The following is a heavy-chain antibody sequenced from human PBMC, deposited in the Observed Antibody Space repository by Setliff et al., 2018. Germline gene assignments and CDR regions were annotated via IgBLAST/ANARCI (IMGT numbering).Heavy chain of an antibody. CDR2: INTKTGDP. V-gene: IGHV7-4-1*02. CDR1: GYTFTVYT. CDR3: ARADHLVTTTFDY. Sequence: ASVKVSCKVSGYTFTVYTMNWVRQAPGQGLEWMGWINTKTGDPTYAQGYTGRFAFSLDTSDSATYLDISNLKAEDTATYYYARADHLVTTTFDYWGQGTLVTVSS. D-gene: IGHD4-17*01. J-gene: IGHJ4*01.